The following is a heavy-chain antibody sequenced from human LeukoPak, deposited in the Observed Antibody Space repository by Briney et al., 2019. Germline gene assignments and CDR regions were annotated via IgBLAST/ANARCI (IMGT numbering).Heavy chain of an antibody. CDR3: GKEGGA. CDR1: GFTFSTYA. CDR2: IGGRGGST. Sequence: GGSLRLSCAASGFTFSTYAMSWVRQAPGKGPEWVSAIGGRGGSTYYADSLGGRFTISRDNSKDMVYLQMNSLKVEDTATYYCGKEGGAWGQGTKVTVSS. D-gene: IGHD3-16*01. V-gene: IGHV3-23*01. J-gene: IGHJ5*02.